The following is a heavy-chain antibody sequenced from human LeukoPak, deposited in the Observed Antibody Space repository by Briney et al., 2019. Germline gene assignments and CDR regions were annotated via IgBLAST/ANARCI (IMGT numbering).Heavy chain of an antibody. CDR2: IWYDGSNK. J-gene: IGHJ5*02. D-gene: IGHD4-11*01. Sequence: GRSLRLSCAASGFTFSSYGMHWVRQAPGKGLEWVAVIWYDGSNKYYADSVKGRFTISRDNSKNTLYLQMNSLRAEDTAVYYCASYSNYNNWFDPWGQGTLVTVSS. CDR1: GFTFSSYG. V-gene: IGHV3-30*19. CDR3: ASYSNYNNWFDP.